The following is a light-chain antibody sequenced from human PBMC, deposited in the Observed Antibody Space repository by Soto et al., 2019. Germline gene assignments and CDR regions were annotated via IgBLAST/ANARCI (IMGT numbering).Light chain of an antibody. CDR2: GVS. J-gene: IGKJ2*01. CDR3: QQYGDSFLNT. V-gene: IGKV3-20*01. Sequence: EIVLPQSPGTLSLSPGERATLSCRASQRLTTSYLDWYQQRHCQAPRLLIDGVSHRATVVPDRFSATGSGTDFTLVISRLEPEDGAVDYCQQYGDSFLNTFGQGTRLEI. CDR1: QRLTTSY.